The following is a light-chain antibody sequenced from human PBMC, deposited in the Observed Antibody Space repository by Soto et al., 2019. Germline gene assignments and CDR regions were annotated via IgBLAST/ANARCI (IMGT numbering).Light chain of an antibody. CDR2: DVT. J-gene: IGLJ2*01. Sequence: QSALTQPASVSGSPGQSITISCTGTSSDVGGYNYVSWYQQLPGKAPKLMIYDVTNRPSGVSNRFSGSKSGNTASLTISGLQAEDEADYYCSSYTRSSTLYVVFGGGTKLTV. V-gene: IGLV2-14*01. CDR3: SSYTRSSTLYVV. CDR1: SSDVGGYNY.